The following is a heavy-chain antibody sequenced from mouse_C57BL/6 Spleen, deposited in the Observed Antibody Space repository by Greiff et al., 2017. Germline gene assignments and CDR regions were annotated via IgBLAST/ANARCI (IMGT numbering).Heavy chain of an antibody. J-gene: IGHJ1*03. D-gene: IGHD1-1*01. CDR2: IYPGSGST. CDR3: ARSEITTVVGDWYFDV. Sequence: QVHVKQPGAELVKPGASVKMSCKASGYTFTSYWITWVKQRPGQGLEWIGDIYPGSGSTNYNEKFKSKATLTVDTSSSTAYMQLSSLTSEDSAVYYCARSEITTVVGDWYFDVWGTGTTVTVSS. CDR1: GYTFTSYW. V-gene: IGHV1-55*01.